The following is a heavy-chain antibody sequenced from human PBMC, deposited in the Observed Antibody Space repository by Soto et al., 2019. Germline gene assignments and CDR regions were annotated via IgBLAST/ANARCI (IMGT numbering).Heavy chain of an antibody. J-gene: IGHJ4*01. CDR1: GYTFIDYF. D-gene: IGHD2-15*01. Sequence: ASVKVSCKASGYTFIDYFIQWVRQAPGQGLEWMGWINPSSGETTYAQKFQGRVTMTRDTSISTAYMDLITLRSDDTSIYYCVRGLKWRALDYCGHGTPVTVSS. CDR3: VRGLKWRALDY. V-gene: IGHV1-2*02. CDR2: INPSSGET.